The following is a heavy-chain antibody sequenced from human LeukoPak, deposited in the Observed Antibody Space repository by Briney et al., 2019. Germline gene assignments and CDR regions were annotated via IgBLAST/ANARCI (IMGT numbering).Heavy chain of an antibody. J-gene: IGHJ3*02. Sequence: SETLSLTCAVYGGSFSGYYWSWIRQPPGKGLEWIGEINHSGSTNYNPSLKSRVTISVDTSKNQFSLKLSSVTAADTAVYYCARVPVVMVHGDDFDIWGQGTMVTVSS. CDR3: ARVPVVMVHGDDFDI. V-gene: IGHV4-34*01. CDR1: GGSFSGYY. D-gene: IGHD3-22*01. CDR2: INHSGST.